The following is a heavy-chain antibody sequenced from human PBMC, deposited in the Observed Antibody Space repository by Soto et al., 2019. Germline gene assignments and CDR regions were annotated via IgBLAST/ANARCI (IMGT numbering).Heavy chain of an antibody. CDR2: ISSTSSTI. Sequence: EVQLVESGGGLVQLGGSLRLSCAASGFTFSSCSMNWVRQAPGKGLEWLPYISSTSSTIYYADSVKGRFTISRDNAKNSLYLQMNSLRDEDTAVYYCASWPDAADYWGQGTLVTVSS. J-gene: IGHJ4*02. V-gene: IGHV3-48*02. D-gene: IGHD6-25*01. CDR3: ASWPDAADY. CDR1: GFTFSSCS.